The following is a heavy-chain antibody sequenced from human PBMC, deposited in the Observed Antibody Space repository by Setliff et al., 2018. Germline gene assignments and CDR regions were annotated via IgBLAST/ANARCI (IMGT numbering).Heavy chain of an antibody. V-gene: IGHV3-11*01. D-gene: IGHD5-18*01. Sequence: GGSLRLSCAVSGFIFSDYYMSWIRQAPGKGLEWVSYISSSGNTIYYADSVKGRFTISRDNAKNSLYLQMNSLRAEDTAMYYRARDLDTAMTRGAFDIWGQGTMVTVSS. CDR2: ISSSGNTI. J-gene: IGHJ3*02. CDR3: ARDLDTAMTRGAFDI. CDR1: GFIFSDYY.